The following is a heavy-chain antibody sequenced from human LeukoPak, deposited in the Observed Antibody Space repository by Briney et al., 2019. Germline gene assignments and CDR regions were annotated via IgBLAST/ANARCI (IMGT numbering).Heavy chain of an antibody. CDR1: GFTFTDYG. CDR3: ALLGEVVTAITPFAAPSRA. Sequence: GGSLRLSCATSGFTFTDYGMNWVRQAPGKGLEWVSYISSSSSTIYYADSVKGRFTISRDNAKNSLYLQMNSLRAEDTAVYYCALLGEVVTAITPFAAPSRAWGQGTLVTVSS. D-gene: IGHD2-21*02. V-gene: IGHV3-48*04. J-gene: IGHJ5*02. CDR2: ISSSSSTI.